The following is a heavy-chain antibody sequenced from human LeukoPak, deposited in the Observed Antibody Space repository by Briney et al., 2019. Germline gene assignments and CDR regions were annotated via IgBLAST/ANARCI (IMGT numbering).Heavy chain of an antibody. CDR1: GYSFTNYW. V-gene: IGHV5-51*01. CDR3: ARLQGQIGSSCNY. D-gene: IGHD6-13*01. Sequence: GDSLKISCKGSGYSFTNYWIGWVRQMPGKGLEWMGSIYPGDSDIRYSPSFQGQVTISADKSISTAYLQWSSLKASDAAMYYCARLQGQIGSSCNYWGQGTLVTVSS. J-gene: IGHJ4*02. CDR2: IYPGDSDI.